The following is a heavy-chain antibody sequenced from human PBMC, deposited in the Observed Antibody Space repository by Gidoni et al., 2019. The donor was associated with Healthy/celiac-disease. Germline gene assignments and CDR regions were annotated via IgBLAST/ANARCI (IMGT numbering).Heavy chain of an antibody. V-gene: IGHV3-9*01. CDR2: ISWNSGSI. J-gene: IGHJ4*02. D-gene: IGHD4-17*01. CDR3: AKAGPQDYGDSEPFDY. CDR1: GFTLDDYA. Sequence: EVQLVESGGGLVQAGRSMRLSCAASGFTLDDYAMHWVRQAPGKGLEWVSGISWNSGSIGYADSVKGRFTISRDNAKNSLYLQKNSLRAEDTALYYCAKAGPQDYGDSEPFDYWGQGTLVTVSS.